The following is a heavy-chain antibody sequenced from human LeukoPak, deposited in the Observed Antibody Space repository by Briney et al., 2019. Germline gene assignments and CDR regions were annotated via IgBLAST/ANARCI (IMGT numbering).Heavy chain of an antibody. D-gene: IGHD6-19*01. CDR2: ISNGGTTI. V-gene: IGHV3-11*04. CDR1: RFTFSDFY. Sequence: GGSLRLPCAASRFTFSDFYMSWIRQAPGKGLEWVSYISNGGTTIYYADSVKGRFTISRDNTKNSLYLQMNSLRAEDTAVYYCARHARVAGFDYWGLGTLVTVSS. J-gene: IGHJ4*02. CDR3: ARHARVAGFDY.